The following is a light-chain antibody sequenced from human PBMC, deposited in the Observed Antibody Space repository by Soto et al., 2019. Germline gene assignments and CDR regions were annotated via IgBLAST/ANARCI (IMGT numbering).Light chain of an antibody. CDR1: QSVSST. Sequence: EIVMTQSPATLSVSPGARATLSCRSSQSVSSTLAWYQQKPGQAPRLLIYGASTRATGIPARFSGSGSGTEFTLTISSLQSEDFAVYYCQQYNNWPETFGQGTKLEIK. CDR3: QQYNNWPET. V-gene: IGKV3-15*01. J-gene: IGKJ2*01. CDR2: GAS.